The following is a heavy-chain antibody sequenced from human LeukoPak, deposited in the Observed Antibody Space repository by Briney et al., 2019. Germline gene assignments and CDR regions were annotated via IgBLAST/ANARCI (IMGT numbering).Heavy chain of an antibody. J-gene: IGHJ4*02. V-gene: IGHV3-48*01. CDR1: GFSFSDYS. Sequence: PGGSLRLSCAASGFSFSDYSANWVRQTPGKGLEWVSYISSSGNTIHYAEFVKGRFTVSRDNKRNSMHLQMNSLRADDTAVYFCESRRHSLTGRNFDYWGQGTLVSVSS. D-gene: IGHD3-3*02. CDR2: ISSSGNTI. CDR3: ESRRHSLTGRNFDY.